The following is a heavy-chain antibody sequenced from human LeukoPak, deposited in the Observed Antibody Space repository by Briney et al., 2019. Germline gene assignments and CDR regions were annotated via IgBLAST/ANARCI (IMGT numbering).Heavy chain of an antibody. V-gene: IGHV4-61*02. Sequence: PSETLSLTCTVSGGSMSSGSYYWSWIRQPAGKGLEWIGRIYTSGSTNYNPSLKSRVTISVDTSKNQFSLKLSSVTAADTAVYYCARQAGDPITMVRGESGWFDPWGQGTLVTVSS. D-gene: IGHD3-10*01. CDR2: IYTSGST. J-gene: IGHJ5*02. CDR1: GGSMSSGSYY. CDR3: ARQAGDPITMVRGESGWFDP.